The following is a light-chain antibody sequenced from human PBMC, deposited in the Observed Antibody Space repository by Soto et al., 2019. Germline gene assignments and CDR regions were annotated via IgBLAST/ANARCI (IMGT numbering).Light chain of an antibody. V-gene: IGKV3-11*01. J-gene: IGKJ3*01. CDR3: QQRSNWPAT. Sequence: EIVLTQSPATLSLSPGERATLSCRASQSVSSYLAWYQQKPGQAPRLLIYDASNRATGIPARFSGSGSGTDFTLTISSLEPEDFEVYYCQQRSNWPATFGPGTKVDIK. CDR2: DAS. CDR1: QSVSSY.